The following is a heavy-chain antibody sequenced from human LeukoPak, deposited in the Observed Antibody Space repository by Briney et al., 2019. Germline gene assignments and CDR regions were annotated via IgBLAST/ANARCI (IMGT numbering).Heavy chain of an antibody. CDR2: ISSSSSYI. J-gene: IGHJ4*02. V-gene: IGHV3-21*01. Sequence: PGGSLRLSCAASGFTFSSYSMNWVRQAPGKGLEWVSSISSSSSYIYYADSVKGRFTISRDNAKNSLYLQVNSLTVEDTAVYYCAKGRGGSSNWGSDYWGQGTQVTVSS. D-gene: IGHD7-27*01. CDR1: GFTFSSYS. CDR3: AKGRGGSSNWGSDY.